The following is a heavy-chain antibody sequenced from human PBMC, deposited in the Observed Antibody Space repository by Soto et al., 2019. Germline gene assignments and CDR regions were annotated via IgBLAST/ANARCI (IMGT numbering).Heavy chain of an antibody. J-gene: IGHJ5*02. D-gene: IGHD3-16*01. CDR1: GYTFTSYG. CDR2: ISAYNGNT. V-gene: IGHV1-18*04. Sequence: QVQLVQSGAEVKKPGASVKVSCKASGYTFTSYGISWVRQAPGQGLEWMGWISAYNGNTNYAQKLQGRVTMTTDTTTSTAYMELRSLRSDDTAVYYCARDGYDYVWGSFHNWFDPWGQGTLVTVSS. CDR3: ARDGYDYVWGSFHNWFDP.